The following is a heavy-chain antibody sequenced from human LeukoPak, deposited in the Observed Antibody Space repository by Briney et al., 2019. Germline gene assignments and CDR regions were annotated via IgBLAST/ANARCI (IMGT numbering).Heavy chain of an antibody. D-gene: IGHD3-10*01. CDR1: GGSIRSYY. V-gene: IGHV4-59*08. CDR3: SRLTSGGFDP. CDR2: IYYSGTT. J-gene: IGHJ5*02. Sequence: SETLSLTCSVSGGSIRSYYWSWIRQPPGKGLEWIGYIYYSGTTNYNPSLKSRVTISVDTSKDQFSLKLTSVTAADTAVYYCSRLTSGGFDPWGQGTLVTVSS.